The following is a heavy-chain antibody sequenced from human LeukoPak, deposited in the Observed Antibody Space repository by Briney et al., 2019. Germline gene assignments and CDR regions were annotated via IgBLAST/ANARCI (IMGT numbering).Heavy chain of an antibody. Sequence: GGSXRLSCAASGFTFSNYGMNWVRQXPGKGLEWVSFTDTSGRYVYYGDSVKGRFTISRDNAKNLLFLQMNGLRAEDTALYYCARGRSITLLRGVAMSDGFDIWGQGAMVAVSS. CDR3: ARGRSITLLRGVAMSDGFDI. V-gene: IGHV3-21*06. CDR2: TDTSGRYV. J-gene: IGHJ3*02. D-gene: IGHD3-10*01. CDR1: GFTFSNYG.